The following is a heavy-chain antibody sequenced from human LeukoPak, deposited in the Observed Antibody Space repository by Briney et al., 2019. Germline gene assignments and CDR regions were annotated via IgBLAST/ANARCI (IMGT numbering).Heavy chain of an antibody. CDR1: GGSISSYY. CDR2: IYTSGST. J-gene: IGHJ5*02. V-gene: IGHV4-4*09. D-gene: IGHD4-11*01. Sequence: SETLSLTCTVSGGSISSYYWSWIRQPPGKGLEWIGYIYTSGSTNYNPSLKSRVTISVDTPKNQFSLKLSSVTAADTAVYYCAREMTTKHNWFDPWGQGTLVTVSS. CDR3: AREMTTKHNWFDP.